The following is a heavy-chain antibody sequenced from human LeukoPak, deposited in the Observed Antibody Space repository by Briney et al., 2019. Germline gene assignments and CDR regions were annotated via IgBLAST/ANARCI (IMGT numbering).Heavy chain of an antibody. J-gene: IGHJ6*03. CDR2: INPSGGST. Sequence: GASVKVSCKASGYTFTSYYMHWVRQAPGRGLEWMGIINPSGGSTSYAQKFQGRVTMTRDTSTSTVYMELSSLRSEDTAVYYCARDLGNRTAARLPGKTMDVWGKGTTVTVSS. D-gene: IGHD6-6*01. CDR1: GYTFTSYY. CDR3: ARDLGNRTAARLPGKTMDV. V-gene: IGHV1-46*03.